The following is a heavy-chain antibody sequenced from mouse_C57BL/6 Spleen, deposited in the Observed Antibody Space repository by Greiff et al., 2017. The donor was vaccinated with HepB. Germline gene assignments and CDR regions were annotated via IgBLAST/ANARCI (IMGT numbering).Heavy chain of an antibody. CDR1: GYTFTSYW. CDR2: IDPSDSET. Sequence: QVQLQQPGAELVRPGSSVKLSCKASGYTFTSYWMHWVKQRPIQGLEWIGNIDPSDSETHYNQKFKDKATLTVDKSSSTAYMQLSSLTSEDSAVYYCARYYYGSSSFAYWGQGTLVTVSA. V-gene: IGHV1-52*01. D-gene: IGHD1-1*01. J-gene: IGHJ3*01. CDR3: ARYYYGSSSFAY.